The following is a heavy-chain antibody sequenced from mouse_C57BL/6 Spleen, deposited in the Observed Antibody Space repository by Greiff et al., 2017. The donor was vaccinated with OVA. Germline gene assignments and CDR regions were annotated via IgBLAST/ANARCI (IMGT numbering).Heavy chain of an antibody. D-gene: IGHD1-1*01. Sequence: QVQLQQSGAELVRPGASVTLSCKASGYTFTDYEMHWVKQTPVHGLEWIGAIDPETGGTAYNQKFKGKAILTADKSSSTAYMELRSLTSEDSAVYYCTRSGYYVISSNYFDYWGKCTTLSVSS. V-gene: IGHV1-15*01. CDR1: GYTFTDYE. J-gene: IGHJ2*01. CDR3: TRSGYYVISSNYFDY. CDR2: IDPETGGT.